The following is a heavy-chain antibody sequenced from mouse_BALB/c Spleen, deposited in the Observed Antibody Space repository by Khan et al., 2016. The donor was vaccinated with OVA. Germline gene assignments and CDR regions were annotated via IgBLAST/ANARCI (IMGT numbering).Heavy chain of an antibody. Sequence: QVQLQQSGAELARPGASVKLSCKASGYTFTDYYINWVKQRTGQGLEWIGEISPGSGDTYYNEKFKGKATLTADKSSSTAYMQLSSLTSEASAVXFSTSRNYFGYNFAYCGQGTLVTGSA. D-gene: IGHD1-2*01. CDR3: TSRNYFGYNFAY. J-gene: IGHJ3*01. V-gene: IGHV1-77*01. CDR2: ISPGSGDT. CDR1: GYTFTDYY.